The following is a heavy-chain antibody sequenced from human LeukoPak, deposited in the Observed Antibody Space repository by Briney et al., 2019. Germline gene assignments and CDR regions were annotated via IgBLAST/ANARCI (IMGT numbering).Heavy chain of an antibody. Sequence: QSGGSLRLSCAASGFTFSSYAMHWVRQAPGKGLEWVAVISYDGSNKYYADSVKGRFTISRDNSKNTLYLQMNSLRAEDTAVYYCARDGVGGYSSSWKSLYYFDYWGQGTLVTVSS. J-gene: IGHJ4*02. V-gene: IGHV3-30-3*01. CDR2: ISYDGSNK. CDR1: GFTFSSYA. CDR3: ARDGVGGYSSSWKSLYYFDY. D-gene: IGHD6-13*01.